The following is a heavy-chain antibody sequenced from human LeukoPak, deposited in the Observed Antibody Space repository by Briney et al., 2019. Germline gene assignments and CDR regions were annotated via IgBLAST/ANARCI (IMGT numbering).Heavy chain of an antibody. CDR1: GLTFSSYA. J-gene: IGHJ6*02. V-gene: IGHV3-30*07. D-gene: IGHD4-17*01. CDR2: ISYDGSNK. CDR3: ARADYGDSYYYYGMDV. Sequence: GRSLRLSCAASGLTFSSYAMHWVRQAPGKGLEWVAVISYDGSNKYYADSVKGRFTISRDNAKNTLYLQMNSLRAEDTAVYYCARADYGDSYYYYGMDVWGQGTTVTVSS.